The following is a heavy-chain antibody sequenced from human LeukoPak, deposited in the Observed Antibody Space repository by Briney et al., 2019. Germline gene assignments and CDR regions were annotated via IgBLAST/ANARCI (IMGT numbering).Heavy chain of an antibody. Sequence: GGSLRLSCAASGFTFSSYSMNWVRQAPGKGMEGVSSISSRSSYIYYADSVRGRFTISRDIAKNSLYLQMNSLRAEDTAVYYCASCPDFDFHNAFDIWGQGTMVTVSS. V-gene: IGHV3-21*01. CDR2: ISSRSSYI. J-gene: IGHJ3*02. CDR1: GFTFSSYS. CDR3: ASCPDFDFHNAFDI. D-gene: IGHD3-9*01.